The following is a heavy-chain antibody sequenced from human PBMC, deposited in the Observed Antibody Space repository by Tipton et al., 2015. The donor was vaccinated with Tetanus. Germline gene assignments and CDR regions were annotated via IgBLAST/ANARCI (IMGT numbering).Heavy chain of an antibody. V-gene: IGHV4-31*03. CDR3: ARGLCGGDRCYDSGYFSYGMDV. Sequence: TLSLTCTVSGGSMKSRSYYWSWIRQLPGKGLEWIGFVYDSGLSFHNPSLRNRVFISVDTSKNNFSLGLTSVTAADTAVYYCARGLCGGDRCYDSGYFSYGMDVWGQGTTVTVSS. J-gene: IGHJ6*02. CDR1: GGSMKSRSYY. D-gene: IGHD2-21*01. CDR2: VYDSGLS.